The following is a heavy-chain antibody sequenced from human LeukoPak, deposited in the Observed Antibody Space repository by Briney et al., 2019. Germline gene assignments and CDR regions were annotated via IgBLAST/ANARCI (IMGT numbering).Heavy chain of an antibody. D-gene: IGHD3-22*01. Sequence: GGSLRLSCAASGFTFRTYDMSWVRQAPGKGLEWVSTISASGGTTYYADSVKSRFTISRDNSKSTLFLRMNSLRAEDTAVYYCARDPTYYYDSSGYQSVGYFDYWGQGTLVTVSS. CDR1: GFTFRTYD. CDR2: ISASGGTT. V-gene: IGHV3-23*01. J-gene: IGHJ4*02. CDR3: ARDPTYYYDSSGYQSVGYFDY.